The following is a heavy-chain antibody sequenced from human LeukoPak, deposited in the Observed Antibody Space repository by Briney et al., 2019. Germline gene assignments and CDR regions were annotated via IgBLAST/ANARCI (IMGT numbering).Heavy chain of an antibody. CDR3: ARGEGYSSSWYPDY. V-gene: IGHV4-59*01. D-gene: IGHD6-13*01. J-gene: IGHJ4*02. Sequence: PSETLSLTCTVSGGSISSYYWTWIRQPPGKGLEWLGYIYYSGSTNYNPSLKSRVTISVDTSKNQFSLKLSSVTAADTAVYYCARGEGYSSSWYPDYWGQGTLVTVSS. CDR1: GGSISSYY. CDR2: IYYSGST.